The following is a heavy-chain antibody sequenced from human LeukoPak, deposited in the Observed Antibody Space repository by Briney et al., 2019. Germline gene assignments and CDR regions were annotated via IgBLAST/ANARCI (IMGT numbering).Heavy chain of an antibody. J-gene: IGHJ4*02. CDR3: ARDYQGGYGDKTVDY. Sequence: SETLSLTCTVSGGSISSSSYYWGWIRQPPGKGLEWIGSIYYSGSTYYNPSLKSRVTISVDTSKNQFSLKLSSVTAADTAVYYCARDYQGGYGDKTVDYWGQGTLVTVSS. CDR2: IYYSGST. D-gene: IGHD5-18*01. V-gene: IGHV4-39*07. CDR1: GGSISSSSYY.